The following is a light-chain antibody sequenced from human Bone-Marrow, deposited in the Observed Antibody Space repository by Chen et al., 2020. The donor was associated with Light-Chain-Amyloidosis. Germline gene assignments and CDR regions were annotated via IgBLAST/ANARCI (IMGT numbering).Light chain of an antibody. Sequence: QSALPQPASVSGPPVQSIAITCTGTSSDVGGYNYVSWYHQHPGKAPKLIIYNVSYRPSGVSNRFSGSKSDNTASLTISGLQAEDEADYYCTSYTSSGTLYVFGTGTKVTVL. J-gene: IGLJ1*01. CDR3: TSYTSSGTLYV. CDR1: SSDVGGYNY. V-gene: IGLV2-14*03. CDR2: NVS.